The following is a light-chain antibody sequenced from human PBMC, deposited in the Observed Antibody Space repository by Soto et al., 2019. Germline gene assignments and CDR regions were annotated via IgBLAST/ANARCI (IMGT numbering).Light chain of an antibody. V-gene: IGKV3-11*01. CDR1: QTVGRN. J-gene: IGKJ5*01. CDR2: TAS. CDR3: QQRSNCL. Sequence: EIVMTQSPTSLSVSPGERAILSCRASQTVGRNLAWYQQKPGQAPRLLIHTASNRATGIPARFSGSGSGTDFTLTISSLEPEDFAVYYCQQRSNCLFGQGTRLEIK.